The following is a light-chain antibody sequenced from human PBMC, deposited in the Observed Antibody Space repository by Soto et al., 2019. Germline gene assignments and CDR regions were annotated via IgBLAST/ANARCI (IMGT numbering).Light chain of an antibody. Sequence: QSALAQPASVSGSPGQSITISCAGTNRDVGGYNYVSWYQQYPGKAPKLIIYEVTYRPSGVSNRFSGSKFGNTASLTISGLQAEDEADYYCSSYSSSSALDVIFGGGTKVTVL. J-gene: IGLJ2*01. CDR1: NRDVGGYNY. CDR3: SSYSSSSALDVI. V-gene: IGLV2-14*01. CDR2: EVT.